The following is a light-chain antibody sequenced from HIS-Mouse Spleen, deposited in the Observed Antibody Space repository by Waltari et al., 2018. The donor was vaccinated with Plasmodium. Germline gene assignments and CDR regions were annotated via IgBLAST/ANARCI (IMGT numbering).Light chain of an antibody. CDR1: SSDVGSYNL. J-gene: IGLJ2*01. V-gene: IGLV2-23*01. CDR2: EGS. CDR3: CSYAGSYVV. Sequence: QSALTQPASVSGSPGQSITISCTGTSSDVGSYNLVSWYQQHPGKAPKLMIYEGSKRPLGVSSRFCSSNSSTTSSLIISGLQAEEEADYCCCSYAGSYVVFGGGTKLTVL.